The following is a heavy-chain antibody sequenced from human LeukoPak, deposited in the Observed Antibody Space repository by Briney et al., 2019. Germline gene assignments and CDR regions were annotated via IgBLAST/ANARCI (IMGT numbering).Heavy chain of an antibody. V-gene: IGHV3-48*03. CDR2: ISSSGSTI. CDR3: ARDLPGELFYYYYGMDV. Sequence: GGSLRLSCAASGFTFSSYEMNWVRQAPGNGLEWVSYISSSGSTIYHADSVMGRFTISRDNAKNSLYLQMNSLRAEDTAVYYCARDLPGELFYYYYGMDVWGKGTTVTVSS. D-gene: IGHD3-10*01. J-gene: IGHJ6*04. CDR1: GFTFSSYE.